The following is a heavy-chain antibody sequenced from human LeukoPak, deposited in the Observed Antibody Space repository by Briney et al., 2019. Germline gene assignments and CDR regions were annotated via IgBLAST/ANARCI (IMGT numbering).Heavy chain of an antibody. CDR3: AKALLTYSSSSDY. Sequence: PGGSLRLSCAASGFTFSDHAMSWVRQAPGKGLEWVSAISGSGGSIYYADSVKGRFTISRDNSKNTLYLQMNSLRAEDTAVYYCAKALLTYSSSSDYWGQGTLVTVSS. CDR2: ISGSGGSI. CDR1: GFTFSDHA. D-gene: IGHD6-6*01. J-gene: IGHJ4*02. V-gene: IGHV3-23*01.